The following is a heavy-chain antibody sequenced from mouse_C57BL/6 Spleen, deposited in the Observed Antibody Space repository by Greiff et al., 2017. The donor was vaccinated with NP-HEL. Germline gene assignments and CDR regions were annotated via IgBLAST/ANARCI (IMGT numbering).Heavy chain of an antibody. Sequence: VQLKQSGPELVKPGASVKISCKASGYSFTGYYMNWVKQSPEKSLEWIGEINPSTGGTTYNQKFKAKATLTVDKSSSTAYMQLKSLTSEDSAVYYCARTEYYAMDYWGQGTSVTVSS. CDR1: GYSFTGYY. V-gene: IGHV1-42*01. CDR3: ARTEYYAMDY. CDR2: INPSTGGT. J-gene: IGHJ4*01.